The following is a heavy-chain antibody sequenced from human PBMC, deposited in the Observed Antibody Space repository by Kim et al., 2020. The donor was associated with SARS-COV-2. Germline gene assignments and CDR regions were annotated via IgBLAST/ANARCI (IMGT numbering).Heavy chain of an antibody. CDR3: AKVLVWLES. J-gene: IGHJ4*02. V-gene: IGHV3-23*01. CDR2: GST. Sequence: GSTYYADSVKGRFTISRDNSKNTLYLQMNSLRAEDTAVYYCAKVLVWLESWGQGTLVTVSS. D-gene: IGHD3-3*01.